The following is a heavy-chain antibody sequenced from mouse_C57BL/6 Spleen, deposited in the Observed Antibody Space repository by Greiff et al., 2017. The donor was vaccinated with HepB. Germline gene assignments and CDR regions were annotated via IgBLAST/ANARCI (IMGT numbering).Heavy chain of an antibody. V-gene: IGHV1-26*01. D-gene: IGHD4-1*01. CDR2: INPNNGGT. CDR3: ARLRANWDGDY. Sequence: VQLQQSGPELVKPGASVKISCKASGYTFTDYYMNWVKQSHGKSLEWIGDINPNNGGTSYNQKFKGKATLTVDKSSSTAYMELRSLTSEDSAVYYCARLRANWDGDYWGQGTTLTVSS. CDR1: GYTFTDYY. J-gene: IGHJ2*01.